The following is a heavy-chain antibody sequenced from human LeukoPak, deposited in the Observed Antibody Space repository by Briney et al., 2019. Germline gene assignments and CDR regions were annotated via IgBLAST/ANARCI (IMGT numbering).Heavy chain of an antibody. CDR1: GFTVSSNY. Sequence: GGSLRLSCAASGFTVSSNYMSWVRQAPGKGLEWVSVIYSGGSTYYADSVKGRFTISRDNAKNSLYLQMNSPRAEDTAVYYCAREPYYYGSGSLDVWGKGTTVTVSS. CDR2: IYSGGST. D-gene: IGHD3-10*01. V-gene: IGHV3-53*01. CDR3: AREPYYYGSGSLDV. J-gene: IGHJ6*04.